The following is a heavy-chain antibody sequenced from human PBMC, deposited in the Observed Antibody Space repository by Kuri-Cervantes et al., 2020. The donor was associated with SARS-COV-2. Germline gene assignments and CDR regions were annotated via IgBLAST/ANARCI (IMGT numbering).Heavy chain of an antibody. V-gene: IGHV3-23*01. CDR3: AKDLYCGGDCYPGFDY. Sequence: GESLKISFAASGFTFSSYSMNWVRQAPGKGLEWVSAISGSGGSTYYADSVKGRFTVSRDNSKNTLYLQMNSLRAEDTAVYYCAKDLYCGGDCYPGFDYWGQGTLVTVSS. CDR1: GFTFSSYS. D-gene: IGHD2-21*01. CDR2: ISGSGGST. J-gene: IGHJ4*02.